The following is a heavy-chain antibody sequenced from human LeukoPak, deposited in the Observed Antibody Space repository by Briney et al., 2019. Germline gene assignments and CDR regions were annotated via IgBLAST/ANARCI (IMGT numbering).Heavy chain of an antibody. CDR2: INWNGGST. Sequence: GGSLRLSCAASGFTFDDYGMSWVRQAPGKGLEWVSGINWNGGSTGYADSVKGRFTISRDNAKNSLYLQMNNLRAEDTALYYCARGNGYSNSWYSDNWFDPWGQGTLVTVSS. D-gene: IGHD6-13*01. V-gene: IGHV3-20*04. CDR3: ARGNGYSNSWYSDNWFDP. J-gene: IGHJ5*02. CDR1: GFTFDDYG.